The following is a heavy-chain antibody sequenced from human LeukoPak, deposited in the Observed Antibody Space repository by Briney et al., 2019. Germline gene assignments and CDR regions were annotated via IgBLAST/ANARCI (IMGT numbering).Heavy chain of an antibody. D-gene: IGHD4-17*01. CDR2: INQGASEK. V-gene: IGHV3-7*03. Sequence: GGSLRLSCAASGLTISRYWMSWVRQAPGEGLEWVANINQGASEKYYVDSVKGRFTISRDNAKNSLYLQMNRLRAEDTAVYYCARDRPVYGESNWGQGTLVTVSS. J-gene: IGHJ4*02. CDR3: ARDRPVYGESN. CDR1: GLTISRYW.